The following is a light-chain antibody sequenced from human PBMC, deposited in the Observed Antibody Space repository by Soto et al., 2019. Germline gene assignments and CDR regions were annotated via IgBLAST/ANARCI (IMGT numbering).Light chain of an antibody. V-gene: IGKV1-5*03. CDR3: QQYYTWPRT. J-gene: IGKJ1*01. CDR1: QTISSW. CDR2: KAS. Sequence: DIQMTQSPSTLSGSVGDRVTITCRASQTISSWLAWYQQKPGKAPKLLIYKASTLKSGVPARFSGSGSGTEFTLTIDSLQSEDFAVYYCQQYYTWPRTFGQGTKVDIK.